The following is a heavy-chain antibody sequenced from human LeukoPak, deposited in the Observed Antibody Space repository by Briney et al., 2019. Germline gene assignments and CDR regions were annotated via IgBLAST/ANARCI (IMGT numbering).Heavy chain of an antibody. Sequence: GGSLRLSWAASGFTFSNYWMHWVRQAPGKGLVWVSRINSDGASTSYADSVKGRFTISRDNAKNTLDLQMNSLRAEDTAVYYCARAVEQWLVIKRNYYNHMDVWGKGTTVTVSS. CDR2: INSDGAST. CDR3: ARAVEQWLVIKRNYYNHMDV. V-gene: IGHV3-74*01. CDR1: GFTFSNYW. D-gene: IGHD6-19*01. J-gene: IGHJ6*03.